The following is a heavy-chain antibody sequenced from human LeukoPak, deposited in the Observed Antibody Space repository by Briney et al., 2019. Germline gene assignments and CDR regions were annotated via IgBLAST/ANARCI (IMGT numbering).Heavy chain of an antibody. D-gene: IGHD5-24*01. Sequence: GGSLRLSCAASGFTFSDYYMSWTRQAPGKGLEWVSYISGSSDYTNYADSVKGRFTISRDNTKNSPYLQMNSLRAEDTAVYYCARGGFNDYWGQGTLVTVSS. J-gene: IGHJ4*02. CDR3: ARGGFNDY. CDR1: GFTFSDYY. V-gene: IGHV3-11*06. CDR2: ISGSSDYT.